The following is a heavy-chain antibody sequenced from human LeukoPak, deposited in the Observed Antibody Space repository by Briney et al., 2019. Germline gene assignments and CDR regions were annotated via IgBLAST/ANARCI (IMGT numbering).Heavy chain of an antibody. Sequence: PSETLSLTCTVSGGTISSYYRSWIRQPPGQGLEWIGFIYYSGSTNYNPSLKSRVTISVDTSKNQFSLKLSSVTAADTAVYYCAREHSSSYNRQDNYYFDYWGQGTLVTVSS. CDR1: GGTISSYY. V-gene: IGHV4-59*01. CDR3: AREHSSSYNRQDNYYFDY. D-gene: IGHD6-6*01. CDR2: IYYSGST. J-gene: IGHJ4*02.